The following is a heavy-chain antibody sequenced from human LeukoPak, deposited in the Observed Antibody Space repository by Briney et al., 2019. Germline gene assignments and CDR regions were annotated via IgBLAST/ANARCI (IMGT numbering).Heavy chain of an antibody. J-gene: IGHJ4*02. CDR1: GGSISTYY. V-gene: IGHV4-59*08. CDR2: IYYTGST. CDR3: GSQSRGYSRGWNY. D-gene: IGHD6-25*01. Sequence: SETLSPTCSVSGGSISTYYWSWIRQPPEKGLEWIGYIYYTGSTNYNPSLKSRITMSVDMSTNQFSLRLRSVSAGETAVYYCGSQSRGYSRGWNYWGQGTLVTVSS.